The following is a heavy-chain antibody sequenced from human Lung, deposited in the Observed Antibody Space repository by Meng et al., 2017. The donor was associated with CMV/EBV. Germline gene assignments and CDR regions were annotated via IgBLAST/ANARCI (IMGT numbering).Heavy chain of an antibody. J-gene: IGHJ4*02. CDR3: AKDIFPATVTTSFLDY. CDR2: ISWNSGSI. Sequence: GGSXRLSCAASGFTFDDYAMHWVRQAPGKGLERVSGISWNSGSIGYADSVKGRFTISRDNAKNSLYLQMNSLRAEDTALYYCAKDIFPATVTTSFLDYLGQGXLVTVSS. V-gene: IGHV3-9*01. D-gene: IGHD4-17*01. CDR1: GFTFDDYA.